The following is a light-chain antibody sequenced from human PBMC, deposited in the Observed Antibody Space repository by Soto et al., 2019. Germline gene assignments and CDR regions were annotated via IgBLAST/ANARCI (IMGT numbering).Light chain of an antibody. CDR1: HSISSDY. J-gene: IGKJ1*01. CDR3: RQYYSRPPP. V-gene: IGKV3-20*01. Sequence: EIVLTQSPGTLSLSPGERGSLSCRASHSISSDYLAWFQQKPGQAPKLLISAASSRATGIPDRFSGSGSGTKFSLIISRRLPEDVAVDYCRQYYSRPPPFGHGTKVDIK. CDR2: AAS.